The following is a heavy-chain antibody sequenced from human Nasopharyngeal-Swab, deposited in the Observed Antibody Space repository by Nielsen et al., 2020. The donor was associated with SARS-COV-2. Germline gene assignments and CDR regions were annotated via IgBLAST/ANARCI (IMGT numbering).Heavy chain of an antibody. D-gene: IGHD1-1*01. CDR2: INAGNGDT. J-gene: IGHJ6*02. CDR3: ARDIGTPAYPRYYYYGMDV. Sequence: WVRQAPGQRLEWLGWINAGNGDTKYSQRFQGRVTITRDTSASIAYMDLTSLRSEDTAVYYCARDIGTPAYPRYYYYGMDVWGQGTTVTVSS. V-gene: IGHV1-3*01.